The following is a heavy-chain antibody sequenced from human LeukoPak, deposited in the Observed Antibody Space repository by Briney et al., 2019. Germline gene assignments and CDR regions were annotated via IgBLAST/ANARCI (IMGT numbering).Heavy chain of an antibody. Sequence: SETLTLTCTASGATFSRYYWNWIRQSPGKGLESIGYIYSTGSTNSSPSLKSRVTISVDTSKNQFSLILRSVTAADTAMYYCARHESAVGPLFHWGQGVLVTVSS. V-gene: IGHV4-59*08. CDR2: IYSTGST. CDR1: GATFSRYY. CDR3: ARHESAVGPLFH. D-gene: IGHD1-26*01. J-gene: IGHJ4*02.